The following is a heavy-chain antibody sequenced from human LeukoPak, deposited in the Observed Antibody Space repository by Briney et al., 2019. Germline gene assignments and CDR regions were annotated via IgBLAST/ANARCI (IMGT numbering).Heavy chain of an antibody. Sequence: GGSLRLSCAASGFTFSSYAMSWVRQAPGKGLEWVTGISDNGDSTYYADSVKGRFTISRDNSNNTLYLQMNSLRAEDTAIYYCAKRLHSSDYYAAFDYWGQGTLVTVSS. CDR1: GFTFSSYA. CDR2: ISDNGDST. D-gene: IGHD6-25*01. CDR3: AKRLHSSDYYAAFDY. J-gene: IGHJ4*02. V-gene: IGHV3-23*01.